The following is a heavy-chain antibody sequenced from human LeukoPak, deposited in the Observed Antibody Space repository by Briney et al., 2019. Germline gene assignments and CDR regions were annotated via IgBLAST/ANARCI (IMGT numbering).Heavy chain of an antibody. CDR3: ARHAIGLAPDAFDI. D-gene: IGHD5-24*01. CDR1: GGSISSSSYY. J-gene: IGHJ3*02. CDR2: IYYSGST. V-gene: IGHV4-39*01. Sequence: PSETLSLTCTVSGGSISSSSYYWGWIRQPPGKGLEWIGSIYYSGSTYYNPSLKSRVTMSVDTSTNQFSLKLTSVSAADTAVYYCARHAIGLAPDAFDIWGQGTMVTVSS.